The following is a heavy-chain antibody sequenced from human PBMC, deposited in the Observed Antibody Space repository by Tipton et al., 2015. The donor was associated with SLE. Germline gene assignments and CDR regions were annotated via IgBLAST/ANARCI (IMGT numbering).Heavy chain of an antibody. D-gene: IGHD1/OR15-1a*01. CDR2: IYYSGST. J-gene: IGHJ3*01. CDR1: GGSISSSNYY. Sequence: TLSLTCTVSGGSISSSNYYWGWIRQPPGKGLEWIGSIYYSGSTYYNPSLKSRVTISVDTSKNQFSLKLSSVTAADTAVYYCARQTTIGWPSWAFDVCGQGTMVTVSS. CDR3: ARQTTIGWPSWAFDV. V-gene: IGHV4-39*01.